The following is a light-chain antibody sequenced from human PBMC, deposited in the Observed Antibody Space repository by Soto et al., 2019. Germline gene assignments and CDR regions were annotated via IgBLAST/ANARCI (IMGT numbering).Light chain of an antibody. Sequence: DIQMTQSPSSVSASVGDRVTITCRASQGISNWLAWYQQKPGKAPKLLIYATSNLQSGVPSRFSGSGSGTDFTLTISSPQPEDFAAYYCQQSSSFPLTFGPGTKVDIK. V-gene: IGKV1-12*01. CDR1: QGISNW. CDR3: QQSSSFPLT. CDR2: ATS. J-gene: IGKJ3*01.